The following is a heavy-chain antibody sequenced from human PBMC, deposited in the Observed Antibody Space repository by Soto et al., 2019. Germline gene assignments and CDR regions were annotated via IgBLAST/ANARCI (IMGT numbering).Heavy chain of an antibody. CDR2: INHSGST. D-gene: IGHD3-3*01. Sequence: SETLSLTCAVYGGSFSGYYWSWIRQPPGKGLEWIGEINHSGSTNYNPSLKSRVTISVDTSKNQFSLKLSSVTAADTAVYYCARGERLRSGPSYGIWGQGTMVTVSS. V-gene: IGHV4-34*01. CDR1: GGSFSGYY. J-gene: IGHJ3*02. CDR3: ARGERLRSGPSYGI.